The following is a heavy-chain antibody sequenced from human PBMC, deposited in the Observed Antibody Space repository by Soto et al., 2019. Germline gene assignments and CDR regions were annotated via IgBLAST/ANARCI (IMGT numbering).Heavy chain of an antibody. CDR2: IYYSGST. CDR3: ASSFYYDSSTYSGNY. J-gene: IGHJ4*02. CDR1: GGSISSYY. V-gene: IGHV4-59*08. D-gene: IGHD3-22*01. Sequence: SETLSLTCTVSGGSISSYYWSWIRQPPGKGLEWIGYIYYSGSTNYNPSLKSRVTISVDTSKNQFSLKLGSVTAADTAVYYCASSFYYDSSTYSGNYWGQATLATVSS.